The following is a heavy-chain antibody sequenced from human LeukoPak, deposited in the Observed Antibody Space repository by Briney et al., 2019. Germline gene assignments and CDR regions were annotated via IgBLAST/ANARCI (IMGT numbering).Heavy chain of an antibody. CDR1: GFTFSSYA. Sequence: PGRSLRVSCAASGFTFSSYAMHWVRQAPGKGLEGVAIIWYDGSNKNYVDSVKGRFTISRDNGKNTLYLQMNSLRAEDTAVYYCARVDTAMGSLDYWGQGILVTVSS. CDR3: ARVDTAMGSLDY. J-gene: IGHJ4*02. D-gene: IGHD5-18*01. V-gene: IGHV3-33*08. CDR2: IWYDGSNK.